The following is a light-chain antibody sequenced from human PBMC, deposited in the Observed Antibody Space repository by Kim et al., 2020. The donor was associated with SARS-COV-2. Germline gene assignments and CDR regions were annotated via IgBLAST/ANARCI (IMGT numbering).Light chain of an antibody. J-gene: IGLJ1*01. CDR1: DIGSQS. V-gene: IGLV3-21*01. Sequence: SYGLTQPPSVSVAPGETASITCGGDDIGSQSVHWYQQKPGQAPVLVIYYDRDRPSGITERISGSKSGNAATLTISRVEAGDEADYYCQVWESTSDEKVFGTGTQLTVL. CDR3: QVWESTSDEKV. CDR2: YDR.